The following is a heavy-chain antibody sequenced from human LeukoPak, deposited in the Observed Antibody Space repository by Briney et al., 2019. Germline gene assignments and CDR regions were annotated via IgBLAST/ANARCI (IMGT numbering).Heavy chain of an antibody. CDR2: IYYSGNT. V-gene: IGHV4-39*01. J-gene: IGHJ4*02. D-gene: IGHD5-12*01. CDR3: VRHRGGSDDGTDY. Sequence: TSETLSLTCTVSGGSINSGSYYWGWIRQPPGKGLEWIGSIYYSGNTYYNPSLKSRVTISVDTSKNQYSLKLFSVTAADTALYYCVRHRGGSDDGTDYWGQGTLVTVSS. CDR1: GGSINSGSYY.